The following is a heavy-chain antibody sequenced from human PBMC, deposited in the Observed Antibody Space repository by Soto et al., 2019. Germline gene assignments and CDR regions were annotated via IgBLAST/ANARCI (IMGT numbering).Heavy chain of an antibody. CDR3: AKRDRSNWSYFDY. CDR1: GFTFSNYA. J-gene: IGHJ4*02. D-gene: IGHD1-20*01. V-gene: IGHV3-23*01. CDR2: ITGGGDTA. Sequence: PGGSLRLSCVASGFTFSNYAMTWVRQAPGRGLEWVSVITGGGDTAYYADSVKGRFTISRDNSKNTLYLQMNSLRAEDTALYYCAKRDRSNWSYFDYWGQGTLVTVSS.